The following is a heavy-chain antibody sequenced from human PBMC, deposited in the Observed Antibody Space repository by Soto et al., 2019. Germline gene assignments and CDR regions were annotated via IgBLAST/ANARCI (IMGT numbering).Heavy chain of an antibody. Sequence: PGGSLRLSCATSGLTFSNYAMSWVRQAPGKGLEWVSVIYSGGSTYYADSVRGRFTISRDNSKNTLYLQMKSLRAEDTAVYYCARDPPATRHGMDVWGQGTTVTVSS. CDR1: GLTFSNYA. CDR2: IYSGGST. V-gene: IGHV3-53*01. J-gene: IGHJ6*02. CDR3: ARDPPATRHGMDV.